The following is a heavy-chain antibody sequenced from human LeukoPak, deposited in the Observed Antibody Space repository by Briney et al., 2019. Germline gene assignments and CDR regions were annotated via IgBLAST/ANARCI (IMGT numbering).Heavy chain of an antibody. Sequence: PSETLSLTCTVSGGSISSYYWSWIRQPAGKGLEWIGRIYTSGSTNYNPSLKSRVTMLVDTSKNQFSLKLSSVTAADTAVYYCARGRYCSSTSCLDPPLTGTYYFDYWGQGTLVTVSS. CDR2: IYTSGST. CDR1: GGSISSYY. D-gene: IGHD2-2*01. V-gene: IGHV4-4*07. J-gene: IGHJ4*02. CDR3: ARGRYCSSTSCLDPPLTGTYYFDY.